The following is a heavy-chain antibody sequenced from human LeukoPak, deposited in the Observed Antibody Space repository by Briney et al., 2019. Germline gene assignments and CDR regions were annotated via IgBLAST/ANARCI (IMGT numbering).Heavy chain of an antibody. J-gene: IGHJ5*02. D-gene: IGHD5-18*01. Sequence: GVSVKVSCKASGYTFTSYGISWVRQAPGQGLEWMGWISAYNGNTNYAQKLQGRVTMTTDTSTSTAYMELRSLRSDDTAVYYCARGNTAMVTDWFDPWGQGTLVTVSS. CDR2: ISAYNGNT. CDR3: ARGNTAMVTDWFDP. CDR1: GYTFTSYG. V-gene: IGHV1-18*01.